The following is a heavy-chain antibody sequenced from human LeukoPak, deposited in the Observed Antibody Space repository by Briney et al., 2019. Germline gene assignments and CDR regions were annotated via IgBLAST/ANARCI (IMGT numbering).Heavy chain of an antibody. J-gene: IGHJ4*02. CDR1: GLTFSNAW. V-gene: IGHV3-15*01. CDR2: IKSKTDGGTT. CDR3: TSRWGYSSSWSPFDY. D-gene: IGHD6-13*01. Sequence: GGSLRLSCAASGLTFSNAWMSWVRQAPGKGLEWVGRIKSKTDGGTTDYAAPVKGRFTISRDDSKNTLYLQMNSLKTEDTAVYYCTSRWGYSSSWSPFDYWGQGTLVTVSS.